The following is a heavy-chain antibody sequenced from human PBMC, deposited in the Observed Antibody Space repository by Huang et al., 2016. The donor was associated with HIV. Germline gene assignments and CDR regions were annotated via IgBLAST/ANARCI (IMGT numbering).Heavy chain of an antibody. CDR1: GFTFSSYG. CDR3: AKGGSAAAVLDF. Sequence: QVQLVESGGGVVQPGRSLRISCAASGFTFSSYGMHWVRQARGKGLECVAVISDDAKTKYYADSVKGRFSISRDNSKTTVYLQLNSLRVEDTAVYYCAKGGSAAAVLDFWGQGTLVTVSS. J-gene: IGHJ4*02. V-gene: IGHV3-30*18. CDR2: ISDDAKTK. D-gene: IGHD6-13*01.